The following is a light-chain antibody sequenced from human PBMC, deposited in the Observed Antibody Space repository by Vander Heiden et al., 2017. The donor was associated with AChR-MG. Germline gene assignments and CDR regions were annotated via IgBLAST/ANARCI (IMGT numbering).Light chain of an antibody. CDR1: SSDVGSYNL. CDR2: EVS. V-gene: IGLV2-23*02. Sequence: QSALTPPASVSGSPGQSITISCTGTSSDVGSYNLVSWYQQHPGKPPKLMIYEVSKRPSGVSNRFSGSKSGNTASLTISGLQAEDEADYYCCSCAGSSTFVFGTGTKVTVL. CDR3: CSCAGSSTFV. J-gene: IGLJ1*01.